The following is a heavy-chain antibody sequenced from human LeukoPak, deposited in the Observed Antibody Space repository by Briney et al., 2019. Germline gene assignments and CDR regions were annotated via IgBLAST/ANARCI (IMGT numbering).Heavy chain of an antibody. J-gene: IGHJ3*02. Sequence: PGESLKISCQGSGSIFTSYWIGWVRQLPGKGLEWMGIIYPGDSDTRYSPSFQGQVTISADKSISTAYLQWSSLKASDTAMYYCARMYYYDSSGPSAFDIWGQGTMVTVSS. CDR2: IYPGDSDT. D-gene: IGHD3-22*01. V-gene: IGHV5-51*01. CDR3: ARMYYYDSSGPSAFDI. CDR1: GSIFTSYW.